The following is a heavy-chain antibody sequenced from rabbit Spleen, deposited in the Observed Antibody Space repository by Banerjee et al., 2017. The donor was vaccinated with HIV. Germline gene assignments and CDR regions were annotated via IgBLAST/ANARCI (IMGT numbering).Heavy chain of an antibody. D-gene: IGHD4-1*01. CDR1: GFSFSSSYD. Sequence: QEQLVESGGGLVQPGASLTLTCTASGFSFSSSYDMCWVRQAPGKGLEWIACIYTGNRKSYYASWAKGRFTISQSTSLNTVDLKMTSLTDADTATYFCARDLDGVIGWNFGWWGQGTLVTVS. J-gene: IGHJ3*01. V-gene: IGHV1S43*01. CDR3: ARDLDGVIGWNFGW. CDR2: IYTGNRKS.